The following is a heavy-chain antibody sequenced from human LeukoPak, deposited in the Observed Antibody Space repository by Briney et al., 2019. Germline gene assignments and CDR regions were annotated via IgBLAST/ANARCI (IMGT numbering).Heavy chain of an antibody. D-gene: IGHD5-12*01. J-gene: IGHJ4*02. CDR3: AVADLVVAVYFDY. CDR1: GYTFTSYY. Sequence: ASVKVSCKASGYTFTSYYMHWVRQAPGQGLEWMGIINPSGGSTSYAQKFQGRVTMTRDTSTSTVCMELSSLRSEDTAVYYCAVADLVVAVYFDYWGQGTLVTVSS. V-gene: IGHV1-46*01. CDR2: INPSGGST.